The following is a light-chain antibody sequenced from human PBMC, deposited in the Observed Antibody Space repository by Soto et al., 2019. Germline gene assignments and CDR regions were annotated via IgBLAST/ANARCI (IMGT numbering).Light chain of an antibody. CDR3: SSYAGSSNV. CDR1: SSDVGGYNY. Sequence: QSALTQPPSASGSPGQSVAISCTGTSSDVGGYNYVSWYQQHPGKAPKLMICEVNKRPSGVPDRFSGSKSGNTASLTVSGLQDEDEADYYCSSYAGSSNVFGTGTKVTVL. V-gene: IGLV2-8*01. CDR2: EVN. J-gene: IGLJ1*01.